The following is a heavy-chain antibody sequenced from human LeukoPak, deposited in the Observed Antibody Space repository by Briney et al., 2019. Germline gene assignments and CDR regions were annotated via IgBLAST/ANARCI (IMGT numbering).Heavy chain of an antibody. Sequence: GSLRLSCAASGFTFSSHGMNWVRQAPGKGLEWVSGISPRGDIKYYADSVKGQFTISRDNSRNTVYLEMISLTVEDTAVYYCAKDDSWLQFGVWSPGTLVTV. D-gene: IGHD5-24*01. J-gene: IGHJ4*02. V-gene: IGHV3-23*01. CDR3: AKDDSWLQFGV. CDR2: ISPRGDIK. CDR1: GFTFSSHG.